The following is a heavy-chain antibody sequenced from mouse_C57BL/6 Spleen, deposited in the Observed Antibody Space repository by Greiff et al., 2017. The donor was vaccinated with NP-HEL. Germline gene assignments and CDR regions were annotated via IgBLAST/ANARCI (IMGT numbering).Heavy chain of an antibody. CDR2: ISSGSSTI. D-gene: IGHD3-3*01. CDR1: GFTFSDYG. CDR3: ARRTGGYAMDY. J-gene: IGHJ4*01. V-gene: IGHV5-17*01. Sequence: EVQRVESGGGLVKPGGSLKLSCAASGFTFSDYGMHWVRQAPEKGLEWVAYISSGSSTIYYADTVKGRFTISRDNAKNTLFLQMTSLRSEDTAMYYCARRTGGYAMDYWGQRTSVTVSS.